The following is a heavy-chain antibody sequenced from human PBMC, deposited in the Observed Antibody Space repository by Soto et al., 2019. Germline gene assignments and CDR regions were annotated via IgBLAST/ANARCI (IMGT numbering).Heavy chain of an antibody. Sequence: ASVKVSCKASGYTFTSYGISWVRQAPGQGLEWMGWISAYNGNTNYAQKLQGRVTMTTDTSTSTAYMELRSLRSDDTAVYYCARDFKGTTSYYYYGMDVWGQGTTVTVSS. CDR1: GYTFTSYG. V-gene: IGHV1-18*01. J-gene: IGHJ6*02. CDR3: ARDFKGTTSYYYYGMDV. CDR2: ISAYNGNT. D-gene: IGHD4-17*01.